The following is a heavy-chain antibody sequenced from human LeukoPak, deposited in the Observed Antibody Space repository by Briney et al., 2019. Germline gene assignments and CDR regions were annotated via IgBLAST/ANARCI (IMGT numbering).Heavy chain of an antibody. V-gene: IGHV3-23*01. J-gene: IGHJ3*02. CDR2: ISGSGGST. CDR1: GFTFSSYA. CDR3: ARGGRGSAAVVAPRSFDI. Sequence: GGSLRLSCAASGFTFSSYAMSWVRQAPGKGLEWVSAISGSGGSTYYADSVKGRFTISRDNSKNTLYLQMNSLRAEDTAVYYCARGGRGSAAVVAPRSFDIWGQGTMVTVSS. D-gene: IGHD3-22*01.